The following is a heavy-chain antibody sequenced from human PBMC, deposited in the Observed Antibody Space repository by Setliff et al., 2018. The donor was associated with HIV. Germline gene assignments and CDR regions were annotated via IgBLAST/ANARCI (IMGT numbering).Heavy chain of an antibody. CDR3: AREDTTGYYSLSAFDI. CDR1: GYSVNSDYL. CDR2: VYHSGST. Sequence: SETLSLTCTVSGYSVNSDYLWCWIRQPPGKGLEWIGSVYHSGSTYYNPSLKSRVTISVDTSKNQFSLNLKSVTAADTAVYYCAREDTTGYYSLSAFDIWGQGTLVTVSS. D-gene: IGHD3-22*01. J-gene: IGHJ3*02. V-gene: IGHV4-38-2*02.